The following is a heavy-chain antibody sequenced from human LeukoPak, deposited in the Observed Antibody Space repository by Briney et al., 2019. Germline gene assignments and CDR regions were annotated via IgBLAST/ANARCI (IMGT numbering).Heavy chain of an antibody. Sequence: GGSLRLSCAASGLTFSSYAMSWVRQAPGTGLEWVSAIKGRFTISRDNSKNTLYLQMNRLRAEDMAVYYCAKVPLIAAPKHFDYWGQGTLVTVSS. J-gene: IGHJ4*02. D-gene: IGHD6-13*01. CDR3: AKVPLIAAPKHFDY. V-gene: IGHV3-23*01. CDR1: GLTFSSYA. CDR2: I.